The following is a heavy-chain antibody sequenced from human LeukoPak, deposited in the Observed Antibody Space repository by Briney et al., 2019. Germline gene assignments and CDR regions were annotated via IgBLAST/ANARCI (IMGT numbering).Heavy chain of an antibody. D-gene: IGHD3-10*01. CDR3: ARRVRFDYYGSGRRTFWFDP. J-gene: IGHJ5*02. Sequence: GASVKVSCKASGYTFTSYYMHWVRQAPGQGLEWMGIINPSGGSTSYAQKFQGRVTMTRDMSTSTVYMELSSLRSEDTAVYYCARRVRFDYYGSGRRTFWFDPWGQGTLVTVSS. CDR1: GYTFTSYY. CDR2: INPSGGST. V-gene: IGHV1-46*01.